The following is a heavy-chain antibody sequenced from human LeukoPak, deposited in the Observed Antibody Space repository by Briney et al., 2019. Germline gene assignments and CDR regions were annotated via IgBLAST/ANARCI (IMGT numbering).Heavy chain of an antibody. V-gene: IGHV4-59*08. CDR2: IFYTGST. J-gene: IGHJ4*02. D-gene: IGHD5-18*01. CDR3: ARTQLWLRIFDY. CDR1: GGSISSYY. Sequence: SETLSLTCTVSGGSISSYYWSWIRQPPGKGLEWIGYIFYTGSTNYNPSLKSRVTISVLTSKNQFSLKLSSVTAADTAVYYCARTQLWLRIFDYWGQGTLVTVSS.